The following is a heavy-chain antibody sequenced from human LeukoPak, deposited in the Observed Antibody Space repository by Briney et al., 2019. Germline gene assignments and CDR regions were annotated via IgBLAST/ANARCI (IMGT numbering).Heavy chain of an antibody. J-gene: IGHJ3*02. CDR3: AKGVQWELPWKDAFDI. CDR2: IWYDGSNK. CDR1: GFTFSSYG. Sequence: SGGSLRLSCAASGFTFSSYGMHWVRQAPGKGLEWVAVIWYDGSNKYYADSVKGRFTISRDNSKNTLYLQMNSLRAEDTAVYYCAKGVQWELPWKDAFDIWGQGTMVTVSS. D-gene: IGHD1-26*01. V-gene: IGHV3-33*06.